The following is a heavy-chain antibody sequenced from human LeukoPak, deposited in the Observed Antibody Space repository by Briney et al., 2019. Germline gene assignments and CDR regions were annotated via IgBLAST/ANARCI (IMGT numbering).Heavy chain of an antibody. Sequence: PSETLSLTCAVYGGSFSGYYWSWVREAPGKGLEWVSAISGSGGSTYYADSVKGRFTISRDNSKNTLYLQMNSLRAEDTAVYYCAKDLTYYYDSSYFDYWGQGTLVTVSS. CDR3: AKDLTYYYDSSYFDY. D-gene: IGHD3-22*01. V-gene: IGHV3-23*01. CDR1: GGSFSGYY. J-gene: IGHJ4*02. CDR2: ISGSGGST.